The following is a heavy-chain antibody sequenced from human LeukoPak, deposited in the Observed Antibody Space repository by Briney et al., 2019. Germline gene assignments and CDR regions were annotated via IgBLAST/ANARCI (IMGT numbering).Heavy chain of an antibody. CDR2: IIPILGIA. CDR1: GGTFSSYT. V-gene: IGHV1-69*04. CDR3: ARDKEGFYDFWSGSIAFDI. J-gene: IGHJ3*02. D-gene: IGHD3-3*01. Sequence: GSSVKVSCKASGGTFSSYTISWVRQAPGQGLEWMGRIIPILGIANYAQKFQGRVTITADKSTSTAYMELSSLRSEDTAVYYCARDKEGFYDFWSGSIAFDIWGQGTMVTVSS.